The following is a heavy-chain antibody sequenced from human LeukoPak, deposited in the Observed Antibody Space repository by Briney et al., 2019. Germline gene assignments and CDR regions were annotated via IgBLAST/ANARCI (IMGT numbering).Heavy chain of an antibody. CDR1: GGSISSSSYY. D-gene: IGHD3-3*01. CDR3: ARNADDFWSGYYMFDS. CDR2: IYYSGST. J-gene: IGHJ4*02. V-gene: IGHV4-61*05. Sequence: SETLSLTCTVSGGSISSSSYYWGWIRQPPGKGLEWIGYIYYSGSTNYNPSLKSRVTISVDTSKNQFSLKLSSVTAADTAVYSCARNADDFWSGYYMFDSWGEGTLVTVSS.